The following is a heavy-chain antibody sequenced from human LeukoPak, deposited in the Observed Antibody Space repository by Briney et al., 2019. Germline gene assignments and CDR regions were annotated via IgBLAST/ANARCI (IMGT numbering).Heavy chain of an antibody. CDR1: GFTFSSYA. D-gene: IGHD3-10*01. J-gene: IGHJ4*02. V-gene: IGHV3-23*01. CDR2: ISGSGGST. Sequence: GGSLRLSCAASGFTFSSYAMSWVRQAPGKGLEWVSAISGSGGSTYYADSVKGRFTISRDNSKNTLYLQMNSLRAADTAVYYSAKETNVGLRGSGSGHFDYWGQGTLVTVSS. CDR3: AKETNVGLRGSGSGHFDY.